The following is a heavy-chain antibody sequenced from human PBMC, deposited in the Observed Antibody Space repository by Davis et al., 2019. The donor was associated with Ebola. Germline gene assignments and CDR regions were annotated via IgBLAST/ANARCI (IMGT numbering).Heavy chain of an antibody. CDR3: ARVPTGYSSGWYYYGMDV. CDR1: GFTVSSYG. D-gene: IGHD6-19*01. CDR2: ISYDGSNK. V-gene: IGHV3-30*03. Sequence: GESLKISCAASGFTVSSYGMHWVRQAPGKGLEWVAVISYDGSNKYYADSVKGRFTISRDNSKNTLYLQMNSLRAEDTAVYYCARVPTGYSSGWYYYGMDVWGKGTTVTVSS. J-gene: IGHJ6*04.